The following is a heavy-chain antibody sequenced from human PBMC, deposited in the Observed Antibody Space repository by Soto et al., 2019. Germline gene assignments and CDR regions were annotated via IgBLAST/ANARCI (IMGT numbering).Heavy chain of an antibody. J-gene: IGHJ4*02. CDR3: AKNFADSNPFYDS. Sequence: EVQLLDSGGGLVQPGGSLRLSCAASGFTFSNYAMTWVRQAPGKGLEWVSAISGSGRHVYYADSVQGRFTFSRDNSQNTLYLQMTSLRAEDTAIYYCAKNFADSNPFYDSWGQGLLVTVSS. CDR2: ISGSGRHV. D-gene: IGHD2-15*01. CDR1: GFTFSNYA. V-gene: IGHV3-23*01.